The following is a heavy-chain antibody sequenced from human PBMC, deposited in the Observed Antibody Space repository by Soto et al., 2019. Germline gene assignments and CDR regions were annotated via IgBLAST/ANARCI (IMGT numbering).Heavy chain of an antibody. Sequence: QVQLQESGPGLVKPSQTLSLTCTVSGGSISSGGYYWSWIRQHPGQGLEWIGYIYYSGSTYYNPSVQSRVTISVDTAKRQFYLKRSSVTAADTAVYYCARQYYDILTGYPSYFDYWGRGTLVTV. CDR2: IYYSGST. D-gene: IGHD3-9*01. CDR3: ARQYYDILTGYPSYFDY. V-gene: IGHV4-31*03. J-gene: IGHJ4*02. CDR1: GGSISSGGYY.